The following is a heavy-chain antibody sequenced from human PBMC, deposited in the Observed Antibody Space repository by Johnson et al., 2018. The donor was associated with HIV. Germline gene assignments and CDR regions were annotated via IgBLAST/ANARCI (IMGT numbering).Heavy chain of an antibody. D-gene: IGHD3-3*01. J-gene: IGHJ3*02. V-gene: IGHV3-48*03. CDR3: ARGNGVLQFWGWLLGGAFDI. Sequence: MLLVESGGGVVQPGRSLRLSCAASGFTFSSYATHWVREAPGQGLEWVSYISCSGSTIYYADSVTGRSTISWDNAKNSLYLQMNSLRAEDTAVYYCARGNGVLQFWGWLLGGAFDIWGQGTMVTVSS. CDR1: GFTFSSYA. CDR2: ISCSGSTI.